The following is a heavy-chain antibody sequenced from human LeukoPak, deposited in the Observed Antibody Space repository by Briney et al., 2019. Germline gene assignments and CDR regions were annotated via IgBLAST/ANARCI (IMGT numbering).Heavy chain of an antibody. V-gene: IGHV3-7*01. CDR2: IKQDGSEK. D-gene: IGHD5-12*01. J-gene: IGHJ4*02. CDR3: ARAGGYASSWAY. Sequence: GWSLRLSCAASGFTFSSYWMSWVRQAPGKGLEWVANIKQDGSEKNYVDSVKGRFTISRDNAKNSLDLQMNSLRGEDTAVYYCARAGGYASSWAYWGQGTLVTVSS. CDR1: GFTFSSYW.